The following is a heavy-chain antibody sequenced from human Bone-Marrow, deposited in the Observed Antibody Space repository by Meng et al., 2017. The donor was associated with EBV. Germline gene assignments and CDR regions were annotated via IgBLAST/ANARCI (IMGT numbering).Heavy chain of an antibody. CDR2: INPSGGST. CDR1: GDTFTSYY. D-gene: IGHD6-13*01. Sequence: HVQLVQSGAEDKKPGASVKLSCKASGDTFTSYYMHWVRQAPGQGLEWMGIINPSGGSTSYAQKFQGRVTMTRDTSTSTVYMELSSLRSEDTAVYYCARVGVAAAGPKEYWFDPWGQGTLVTVSS. V-gene: IGHV1-46*01. CDR3: ARVGVAAAGPKEYWFDP. J-gene: IGHJ5*02.